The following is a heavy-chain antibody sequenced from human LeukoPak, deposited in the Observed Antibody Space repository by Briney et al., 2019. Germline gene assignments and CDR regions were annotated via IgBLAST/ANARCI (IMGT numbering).Heavy chain of an antibody. CDR1: GGTFSSYA. CDR2: IIPIFGTA. D-gene: IGHD6-13*01. Sequence: WSSVKVSCKASGGTFSSYAISWVRQAPGQGLEWMGRIIPIFGTANYAQKFQGRVTITTDESTSTAYMELSGLRSEDTAVYYCARERSSSDFDDWGQGTLVTVSS. J-gene: IGHJ4*02. CDR3: ARERSSSDFDD. V-gene: IGHV1-69*05.